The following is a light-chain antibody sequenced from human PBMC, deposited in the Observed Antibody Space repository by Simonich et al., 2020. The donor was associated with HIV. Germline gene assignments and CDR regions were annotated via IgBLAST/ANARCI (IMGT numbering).Light chain of an antibody. J-gene: IGKJ1*01. CDR2: AAS. CDR3: QQSDITPWT. CDR1: QSISSY. Sequence: DIQMTQSPSSLTASVGDRVTITCRASQSISSYLNWYQQKPGKAPKLLIYAASSLQSWFPLRFSGSGTGTYFSLIISSLRPEYFATHYRQQSDITPWTGGQWT. V-gene: IGKV1-39*01.